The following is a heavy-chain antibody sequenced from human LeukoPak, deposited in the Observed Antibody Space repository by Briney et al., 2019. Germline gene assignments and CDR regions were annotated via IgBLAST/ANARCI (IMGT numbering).Heavy chain of an antibody. CDR1: GFTFSSYS. CDR3: ARDSRIQLWFTGHDAFDI. J-gene: IGHJ3*02. V-gene: IGHV3-21*01. CDR2: ISSGRSYI. D-gene: IGHD5-18*01. Sequence: PGGSLRLSCAASGFTFSSYSMNWVRQAPGKGLEWVSSISSGRSYIYYPASVKGRFTISRDNTKNSLYLQMNSLRAEDTAVYYCARDSRIQLWFTGHDAFDIWGQGTMVTVSS.